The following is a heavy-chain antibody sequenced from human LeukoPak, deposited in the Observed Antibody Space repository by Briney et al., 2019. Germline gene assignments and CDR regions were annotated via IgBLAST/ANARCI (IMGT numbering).Heavy chain of an antibody. CDR3: ANTILTGAL. CDR2: ISSSSRHI. CDR1: GFTLSSYS. Sequence: PGGSLRLSCAVPGFTLSSYSMNWVRQAPGKGLEWVSSISSSSRHIYYADSVKGRFTISRDNAKNSLYLQMNSLRAEDTAVYYCANTILTGALWGQGTLVTVSS. V-gene: IGHV3-21*01. J-gene: IGHJ4*02. D-gene: IGHD2-2*02.